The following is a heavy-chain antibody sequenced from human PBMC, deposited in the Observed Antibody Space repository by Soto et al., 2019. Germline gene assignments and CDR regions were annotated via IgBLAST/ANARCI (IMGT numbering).Heavy chain of an antibody. Sequence: EVQLLESGGGLVQPGGSLRLSCAASGFTFSSYAMSWVRQAPGKGLEWVSAISGSGGSTYYADSVKGRFTISRDNSKNTLYLQMNSLRAEDTAVYYCEKNRMVRGDAFDIWGQGTMVTVSS. D-gene: IGHD3-10*01. V-gene: IGHV3-23*01. CDR2: ISGSGGST. J-gene: IGHJ3*02. CDR3: EKNRMVRGDAFDI. CDR1: GFTFSSYA.